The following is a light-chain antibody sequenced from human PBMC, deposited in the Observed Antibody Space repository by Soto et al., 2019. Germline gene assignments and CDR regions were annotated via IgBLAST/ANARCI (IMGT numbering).Light chain of an antibody. CDR3: TSYAGSLPVV. Sequence: QSVLTQPPSASGSPGQSVTISCTGTSSDVGGYNYVSWYQHHPGKAPRLMVYEVSKRPSGVPDRFSGSKSGNTASLTVSGLQTEDEADYYSTSYAGSLPVVFGGGTMVTVL. V-gene: IGLV2-8*01. CDR2: EVS. CDR1: SSDVGGYNY. J-gene: IGLJ2*01.